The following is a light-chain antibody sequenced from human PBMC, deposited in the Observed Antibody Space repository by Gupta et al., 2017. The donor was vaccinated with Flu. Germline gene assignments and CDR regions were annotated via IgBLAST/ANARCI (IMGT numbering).Light chain of an antibody. CDR2: LGS. CDR1: QSLLHSNGYNY. V-gene: IGKV2-28*01. CDR3: RQAVQTPST. Sequence: DIVMTQSPLSLPVTPGEPASISCRSSQSLLHSNGYNYLDWYLQKPGQSPQLLIYLGSNRASGVPDRFSGSGSGTDFTLKISRVEAEDVGVYYCRQAVQTPSTFGQGTKVEIK. J-gene: IGKJ2*01.